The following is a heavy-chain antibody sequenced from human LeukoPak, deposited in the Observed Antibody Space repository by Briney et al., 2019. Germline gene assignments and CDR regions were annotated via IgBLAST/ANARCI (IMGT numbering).Heavy chain of an antibody. CDR1: GFTFSTYA. Sequence: GGSLRLSCAASGFTFSTYAINWVRQAPGKGLEWVSAITGSGGSTYIADSVKGRLTISRDNSKNTLYLQMNSLRAEDTAVYCCAKATLGSCSGARCYPFDYWGQGTLVTVSS. CDR3: AKATLGSCSGARCYPFDY. V-gene: IGHV3-23*01. J-gene: IGHJ4*02. D-gene: IGHD2-15*01. CDR2: ITGSGGST.